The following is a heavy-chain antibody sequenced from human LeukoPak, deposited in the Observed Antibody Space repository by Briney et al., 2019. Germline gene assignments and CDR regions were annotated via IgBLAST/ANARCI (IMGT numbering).Heavy chain of an antibody. CDR1: AASFSGYY. V-gene: IGHV4-34*01. D-gene: IGHD3-10*01. CDR3: ARDKGILWFGESVPRMDWFDS. J-gene: IGHJ5*01. Sequence: SETLSPTCAVYAASFSGYYWRWIRPPPGDGLEWTGEIQHRGNKNYNPSLKSRFTISVDTSKSQFSLERSSVTGADTAVYYCARDKGILWFGESVPRMDWFDSWGQGTLVTVSS. CDR2: IQHRGNK.